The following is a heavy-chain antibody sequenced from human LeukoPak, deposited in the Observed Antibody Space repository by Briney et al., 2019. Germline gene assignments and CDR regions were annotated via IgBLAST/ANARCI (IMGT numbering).Heavy chain of an antibody. CDR3: ARDQLGKDDC. CDR1: GFTFDDYA. J-gene: IGHJ4*02. V-gene: IGHV3-9*01. D-gene: IGHD7-27*01. CDR2: ISWNSGSI. Sequence: PGGSLRLSCAASGFTFDDYAMHWVRQAPGKGLEWVSGISWNSGSIGYADSVKGRFTISRDNAKNSLYLQMNSLRAEDTAVYYCARDQLGKDDCWGQGTLVTVSS.